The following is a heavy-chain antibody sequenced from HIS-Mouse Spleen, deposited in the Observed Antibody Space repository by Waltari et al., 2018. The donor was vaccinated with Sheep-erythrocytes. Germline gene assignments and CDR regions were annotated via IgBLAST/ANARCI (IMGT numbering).Heavy chain of an antibody. J-gene: IGHJ4*02. CDR1: GFTFSSYS. D-gene: IGHD6-6*01. CDR2: ISSSSSYI. CDR3: ARAVYSSSSSFDY. V-gene: IGHV3-21*01. Sequence: EVQLVESGGGLVKPGGSLRLSCAASGFTFSSYSMNWVRQAPGKGLGWVSSISSSSSYIYYADSVKGRFTISRDNAKNSLYLQMNSLRAEDTAVYYCARAVYSSSSSFDYWGQGTLVTVSS.